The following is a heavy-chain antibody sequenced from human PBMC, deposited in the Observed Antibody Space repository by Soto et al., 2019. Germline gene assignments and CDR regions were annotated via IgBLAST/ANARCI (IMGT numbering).Heavy chain of an antibody. D-gene: IGHD2-2*01. CDR1: GYSFTSYW. J-gene: IGHJ5*02. CDR3: ARHPQPRIVLVPAAIVWFDP. Sequence: EVQLVQSGAEVKKPGASLKISCKGYGYSFTSYWIGWVRQMPGKGLESMGIIYPGDSDTRYSPSFQGQVTISADKSTSTAYLQWSSLKASDTAMYYCARHPQPRIVLVPAAIVWFDPLGQGTLVNVSS. V-gene: IGHV5-51*01. CDR2: IYPGDSDT.